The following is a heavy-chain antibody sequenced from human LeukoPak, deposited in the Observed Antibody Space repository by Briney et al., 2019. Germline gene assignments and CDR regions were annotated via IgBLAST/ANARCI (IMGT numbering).Heavy chain of an antibody. V-gene: IGHV3-21*01. J-gene: IGHJ4*02. CDR2: ISSSSSYI. CDR3: ARERIQLWLRGPFDY. D-gene: IGHD5-18*01. Sequence: GGSLRLYCAASGFTFSSYSMNWVRQVPGKGLEWVSSISSSSSYIYYADSVKGRFTISRDNAKNSLYLQMNSLRAEDTAVYYCARERIQLWLRGPFDYWGQGTLVTVSS. CDR1: GFTFSSYS.